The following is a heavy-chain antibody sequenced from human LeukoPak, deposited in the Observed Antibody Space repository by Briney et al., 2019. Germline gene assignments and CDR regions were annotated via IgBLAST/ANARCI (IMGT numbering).Heavy chain of an antibody. CDR1: AFIFTTYG. Sequence: GGSLRLSCAASAFIFTTYGMSWVRQAPGKGREWVSTIGGSVESTFYADSVKGRVTISRDNSKNTMYLQMNNLRAEDTAVYYCAQGRLPFDAMRFDPRGQGTLVTVSS. D-gene: IGHD3-9*01. V-gene: IGHV3-23*01. CDR3: AQGRLPFDAMRFDP. J-gene: IGHJ5*02. CDR2: IGGSVEST.